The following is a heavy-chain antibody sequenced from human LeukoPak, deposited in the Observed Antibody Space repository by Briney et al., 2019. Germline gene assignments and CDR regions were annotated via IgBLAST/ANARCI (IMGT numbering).Heavy chain of an antibody. CDR1: GFTFNNYW. V-gene: IGHV3-7*01. CDR2: IKQDGSEK. D-gene: IGHD6-13*01. CDR3: ARTRSSWYWIDY. Sequence: GGSLRLSCAASGFTFNNYWMSWVRQAPGKGLEWVANIKQDGSEKYYVDSVKGRFTISRDNAKNSLYLQMNSLRAEDTAVYYCARTRSSWYWIDYWGQGTLVTVSS. J-gene: IGHJ4*02.